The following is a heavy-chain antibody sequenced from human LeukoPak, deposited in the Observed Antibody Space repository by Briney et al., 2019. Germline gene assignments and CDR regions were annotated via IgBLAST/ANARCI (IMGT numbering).Heavy chain of an antibody. V-gene: IGHV1-69*04. CDR3: ARPVEPIFAFDI. CDR2: IIPILGIA. J-gene: IGHJ3*02. D-gene: IGHD1-14*01. CDR1: GGTFTSYA. Sequence: SVKVSCKASGGTFTSYAISWVRQAPGQGLEWMGRIIPILGIANYAQKFQGRVTITADKSTSTAYMELSSLRSEDTAVYYCARPVEPIFAFDIWGQGTMVTVSS.